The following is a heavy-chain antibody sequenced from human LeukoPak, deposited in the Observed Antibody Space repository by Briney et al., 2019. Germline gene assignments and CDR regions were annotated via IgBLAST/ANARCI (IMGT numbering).Heavy chain of an antibody. CDR3: VRAIRGYSAYGSDY. D-gene: IGHD5-12*01. V-gene: IGHV3-53*01. CDR2: IYSDNT. J-gene: IGHJ4*02. Sequence: PGGSLRLSCTVSGFTVSSNSMSWVRQAPGKGLEWVSFIYSDNTHYSDSVKGRFTISRDNAKNSLYLQMNSLRAEDTAVYYCVRAIRGYSAYGSDYWGQGTLVTVSS. CDR1: GFTVSSNS.